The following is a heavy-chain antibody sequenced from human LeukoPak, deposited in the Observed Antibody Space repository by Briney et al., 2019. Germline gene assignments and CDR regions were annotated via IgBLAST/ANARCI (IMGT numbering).Heavy chain of an antibody. CDR2: INSDGITT. J-gene: IGHJ3*01. CDR3: TSALTTTRNAFDV. V-gene: IGHV3-74*01. CDR1: GFTFRNDW. Sequence: PGGSLRLSCAASGFTFRNDWMHWVRQVPGKGLVWVSRINSDGITTTYADSVKGRFTISRDNAKNTLYLQMDSLRVEDTAVYYCTSALTTTRNAFDVWGQGTKVTVSS. D-gene: IGHD4-11*01.